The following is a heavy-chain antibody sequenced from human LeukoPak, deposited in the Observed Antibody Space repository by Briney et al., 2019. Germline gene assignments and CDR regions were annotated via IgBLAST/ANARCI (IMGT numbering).Heavy chain of an antibody. Sequence: SVKVSCKASGGTFSSYAISWVRQAPGQGLEWMGGIIPIFGTAYYAQKFQGRVTITTDETTRTAYMELGSLRSEDTAVCYCARVGGEYDYGDYEGSYVYWGQGTLVTVSS. J-gene: IGHJ4*02. CDR2: IIPIFGTA. CDR3: ARVGGEYDYGDYEGSYVY. V-gene: IGHV1-69*05. CDR1: GGTFSSYA. D-gene: IGHD4-17*01.